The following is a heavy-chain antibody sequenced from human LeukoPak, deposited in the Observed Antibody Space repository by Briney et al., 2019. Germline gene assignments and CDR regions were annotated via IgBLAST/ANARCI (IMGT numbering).Heavy chain of an antibody. D-gene: IGHD2-21*01. CDR1: GDSISSYY. Sequence: PSETLSLTCTVSGDSISSYYWSWIRQPAGKGLEWIGRIYTSGSTNYNPSLKSRVTISVDTSKNQFSLKLSSVTAADTAVYYCARIKGGFDCGGDCHNFDYWGQGTLVTVSS. CDR3: ARIKGGFDCGGDCHNFDY. CDR2: IYTSGST. J-gene: IGHJ4*02. V-gene: IGHV4-4*07.